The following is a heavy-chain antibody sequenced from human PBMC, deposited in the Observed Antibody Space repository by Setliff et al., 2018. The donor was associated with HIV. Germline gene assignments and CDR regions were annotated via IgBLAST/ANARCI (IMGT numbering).Heavy chain of an antibody. J-gene: IGHJ5*02. D-gene: IGHD3-10*01. V-gene: IGHV4-59*11. Sequence: PSETLSLTCTVSGGSISSHYWSWIRQPPGKGLEWIGYIFYSGTTNYSPSLNSRATISVDTSKNSFSLRLSSVTAADTAVYYCARLNGSGSPWGQGTLVTVSS. CDR2: IFYSGTT. CDR1: GGSISSHY. CDR3: ARLNGSGSP.